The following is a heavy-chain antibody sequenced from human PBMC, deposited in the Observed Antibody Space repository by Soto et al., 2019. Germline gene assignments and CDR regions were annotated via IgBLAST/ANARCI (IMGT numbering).Heavy chain of an antibody. D-gene: IGHD4-17*01. CDR3: ARRLSAATVVTSYFDY. CDR1: GGSISSSDYY. J-gene: IGHJ4*02. Sequence: PSETLSLTCTVSGGSISSSDYYWSWIRQPRGKGLEWIGHIYASGNTYYNPSLKSRLTISVDTAKNQFSLKLNSVTAADTALDYCARRLSAATVVTSYFDYWGQGTLVTVSS. V-gene: IGHV4-31*03. CDR2: IYASGNT.